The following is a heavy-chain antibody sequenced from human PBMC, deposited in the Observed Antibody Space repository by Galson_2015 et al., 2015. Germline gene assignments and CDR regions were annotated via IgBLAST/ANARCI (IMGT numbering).Heavy chain of an antibody. V-gene: IGHV3-15*01. CDR2: IKSKGYGGTI. J-gene: IGHJ4*02. CDR1: GFTFRNAW. CDR3: SGIAAAVIFDY. Sequence: SLRLSCAASGFTFRNAWMTWVRQAPGKGLEWVGRIKSKGYGGTIDYDAPVKGRFTISRDDSRNTVFLHMNSLKTEDTAKYYCSGIAAAVIFDYWGQGTLVTVSS. D-gene: IGHD6-13*01.